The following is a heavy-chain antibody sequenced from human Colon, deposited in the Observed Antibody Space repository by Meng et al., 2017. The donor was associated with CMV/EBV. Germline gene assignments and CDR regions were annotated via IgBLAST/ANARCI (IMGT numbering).Heavy chain of an antibody. CDR2: ISTYNGNT. CDR3: AKTLERGRSDH. Sequence: ASVKVSCKASGYSFTSYGINWVRQAPGQGLEWMGWISTYNGNTYYAQNLQDRVTMTSDRSTNTAYMELRALRADDTDVYYCAKTLERGRSDHWGQGTLVTVSS. D-gene: IGHD3-10*01. CDR1: GYSFTSYG. V-gene: IGHV1-18*01. J-gene: IGHJ5*02.